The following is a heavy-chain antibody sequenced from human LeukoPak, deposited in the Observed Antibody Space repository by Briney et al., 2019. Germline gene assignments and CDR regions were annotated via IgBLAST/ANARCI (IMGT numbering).Heavy chain of an antibody. D-gene: IGHD3-10*01. CDR1: GFTFSSYA. J-gene: IGHJ4*02. CDR2: ISGSGGST. Sequence: PGGPLRLSCAASGFTFSSYAMSWVRQAPGKGLEWVSAISGSGGSTYYADSVKGRFTISRDNSKNTLYLQMNSLRAEDTAVYYCAKDLTLYYGSGSGVFDYWGQGTLVTVSS. CDR3: AKDLTLYYGSGSGVFDY. V-gene: IGHV3-23*01.